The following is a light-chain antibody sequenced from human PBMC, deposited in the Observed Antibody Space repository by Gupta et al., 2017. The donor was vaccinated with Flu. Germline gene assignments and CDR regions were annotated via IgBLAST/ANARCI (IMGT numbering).Light chain of an antibody. CDR3: ITWYHSLSAYV. V-gene: IGLV1-47*01. J-gene: IGLJ1*01. Sequence: RGTIAFVGSNSNIGSHFIHWYQQLPGTAPKLPMYRNNQRHSGGPDRFSGSKSGTSAALAISGLRAEDEADYYCITWYHSLSAYVFGTGTKVTVL. CDR1: NSNIGSHF. CDR2: RNN.